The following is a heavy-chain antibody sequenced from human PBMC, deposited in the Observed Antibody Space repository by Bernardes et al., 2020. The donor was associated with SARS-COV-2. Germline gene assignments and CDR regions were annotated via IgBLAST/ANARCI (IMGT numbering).Heavy chain of an antibody. V-gene: IGHV3-23*01. D-gene: IGHD2-15*01. CDR2: ISGSVINT. Sequence: GGSLRLSCEVSGFTFSDYAMSWVRQAPGMGLEWVSSISGSVINTNYADFAKGRFTIPRDNSKNTLYLQMSRLSAEDTAVYYCARDCSGGACYSREGYYFDHWGQGTVVSVSS. CDR3: ARDCSGGACYSREGYYFDH. J-gene: IGHJ4*02. CDR1: GFTFSDYA.